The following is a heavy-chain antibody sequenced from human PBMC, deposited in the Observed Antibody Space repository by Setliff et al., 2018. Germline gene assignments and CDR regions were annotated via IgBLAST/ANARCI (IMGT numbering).Heavy chain of an antibody. CDR1: GFSFSYFY. CDR2: ISGDGITI. V-gene: IGHV3-11*04. Sequence: PGGSLSLSCAASGFSFSYFYMSWVRQAPGKGLEWLSKISGDGITIFYADSVRGRFTISRDNAKNSVFLQMNSLRADDTAVYYRARDGVYYAMDVWGQGTTVTVSS. J-gene: IGHJ6*02. CDR3: ARDGVYYAMDV.